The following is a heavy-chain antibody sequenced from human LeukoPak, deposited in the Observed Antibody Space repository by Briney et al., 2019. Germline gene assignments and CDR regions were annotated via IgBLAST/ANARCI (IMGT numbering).Heavy chain of an antibody. CDR3: ARDHRYGFDN. Sequence: GGSLRLSCAASGFNFSDYSMNWVRQAPGKGLEWISYIGISSGNTKYADSVKGRFTISRDKARNSLYLQMNSLRVEDTAVYYCARDHRYGFDNWGHGTLVTVSS. CDR2: IGISSGNT. V-gene: IGHV3-48*01. CDR1: GFNFSDYS. D-gene: IGHD4-17*01. J-gene: IGHJ4*01.